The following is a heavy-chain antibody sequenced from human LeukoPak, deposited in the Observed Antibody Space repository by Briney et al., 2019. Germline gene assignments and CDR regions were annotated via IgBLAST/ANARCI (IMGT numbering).Heavy chain of an antibody. CDR3: ARAPVPGLSGHFGY. CDR2: IIPIFGTA. V-gene: IGHV1-69*13. J-gene: IGHJ4*02. D-gene: IGHD2-2*01. Sequence: AASVKVSCKASGGTFSSYAISWVRQAPGQGLEWMGGIIPIFGTANYAQKFQGRVTITADESTSTAYMELSSLRSEDTAVYYCARAPVPGLSGHFGYWGQGTLVTVSS. CDR1: GGTFSSYA.